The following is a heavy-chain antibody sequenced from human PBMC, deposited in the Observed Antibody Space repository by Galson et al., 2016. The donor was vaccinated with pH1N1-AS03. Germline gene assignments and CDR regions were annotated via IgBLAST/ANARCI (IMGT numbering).Heavy chain of an antibody. V-gene: IGHV3-11*06. J-gene: IGHJ4*02. CDR2: ISSSSSYT. D-gene: IGHD3-22*01. CDR1: GFTFSDYY. Sequence: SLRLSCAASGFTFSDYYMSWIRQAPGKGLEWISFISSSSSYTNYADSVKGRFTISRDNAKNSLFLQMNSLRAEDTAVYYCARSGDYYDSSGYYWGQQYYFDYWGQGTLVTVSS. CDR3: ARSGDYYDSSGYYWGQQYYFDY.